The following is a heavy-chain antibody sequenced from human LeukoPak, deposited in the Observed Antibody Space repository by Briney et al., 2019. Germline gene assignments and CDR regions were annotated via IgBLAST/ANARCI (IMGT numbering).Heavy chain of an antibody. D-gene: IGHD3-22*01. CDR2: IIPILGIA. J-gene: IGHJ6*02. CDR1: GGTFSSYA. Sequence: SVNVSCKASGGTFSSYAISGVRHAPRQGLEWMGRIIPILGIANYAQQFQGRVTITADKSTSTAYMELSSLRSEDTAVYYCARRTSGYYYLDVWGQGTTVTVSS. CDR3: ARRTSGYYYLDV. V-gene: IGHV1-69*04.